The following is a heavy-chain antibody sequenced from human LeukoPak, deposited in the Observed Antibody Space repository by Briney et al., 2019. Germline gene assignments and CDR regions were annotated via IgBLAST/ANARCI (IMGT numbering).Heavy chain of an antibody. Sequence: SETLSLTCTVSGGSVSSYYWSWIRQPAGKGLEWIGRIYTGGSTNYNPSLKSRVTMSVDKPKNQFSLSLSSVTAADTAVYYCARGYRPQGLRFDYWGQGTLVTVSS. CDR2: IYTGGST. CDR3: ARGYRPQGLRFDY. CDR1: GGSVSSYY. V-gene: IGHV4-4*07. D-gene: IGHD4-17*01. J-gene: IGHJ4*02.